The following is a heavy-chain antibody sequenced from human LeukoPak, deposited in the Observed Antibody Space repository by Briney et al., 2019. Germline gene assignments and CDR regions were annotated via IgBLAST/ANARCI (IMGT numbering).Heavy chain of an antibody. D-gene: IGHD5-24*01. Sequence: KTSETLSLTCTVSGGSISSGGYYWSWIRQHPGKGLEWIGYIYYSGSTYYNPSLKSRVTISVDTSKNQFSLRLSSVTAADTAVYYCARPSGDYNSPFDSWGQGTLVTVSS. CDR3: ARPSGDYNSPFDS. J-gene: IGHJ4*02. CDR1: GGSISSGGYY. V-gene: IGHV4-31*03. CDR2: IYYSGST.